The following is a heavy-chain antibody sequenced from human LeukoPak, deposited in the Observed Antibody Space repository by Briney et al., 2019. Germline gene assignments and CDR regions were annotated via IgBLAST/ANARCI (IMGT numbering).Heavy chain of an antibody. D-gene: IGHD3-9*01. V-gene: IGHV4-30-2*01. J-gene: IGHJ5*02. Sequence: SQTLSLTCAVSGGSLSSGGYSWSWIRQPPGKGLEWVGYIYHSGSTYYNPSLKSRVTISVDRSKNQFSLKLSSVTAADTAVYYCARSQPINYDILTGNWYDPWGQGTLVTVSS. CDR2: IYHSGST. CDR1: GGSLSSGGYS. CDR3: ARSQPINYDILTGNWYDP.